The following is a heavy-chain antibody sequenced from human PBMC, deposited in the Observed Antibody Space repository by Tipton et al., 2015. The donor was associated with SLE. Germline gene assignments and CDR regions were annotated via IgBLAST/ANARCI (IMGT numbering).Heavy chain of an antibody. CDR3: AKLTGDFGLTVDY. J-gene: IGHJ4*02. Sequence: QLVQSGGGLVKPGGSLRLSCAASRFPFTSYALSWVRQAPRKGLEWVSAISGLDNITYYADSVKGRFTISRDNSKNTLYLQMDSLRAEDTAVYYCAKLTGDFGLTVDYWGQGTLVTVSS. CDR1: RFPFTSYA. V-gene: IGHV3-23*04. D-gene: IGHD4-17*01. CDR2: ISGLDNIT.